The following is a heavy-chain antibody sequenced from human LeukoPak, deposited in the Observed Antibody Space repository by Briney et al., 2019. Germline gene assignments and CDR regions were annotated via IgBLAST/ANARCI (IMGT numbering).Heavy chain of an antibody. V-gene: IGHV3-48*01. CDR3: ARGPGSTGAY. Sequence: GGSLRLSCAASGFTFSSYSMNWVRQAPGKGLEWVSYISTISSTVYYADSLKGRFTISRDNAKNSLYLQMNSLRAEDTAVYYCARGPGSTGAYWGQGTLVTVSS. J-gene: IGHJ4*02. CDR1: GFTFSSYS. D-gene: IGHD5/OR15-5a*01. CDR2: ISTISSTV.